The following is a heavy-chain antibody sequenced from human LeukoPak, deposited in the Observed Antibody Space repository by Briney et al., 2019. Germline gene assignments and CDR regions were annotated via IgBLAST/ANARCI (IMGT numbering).Heavy chain of an antibody. Sequence: GGSLGLSRTASGFTFNTYSMNWVRLAPGKGLEWVASISDRGSYVYYADSVKGRFTISRDNAKNSLYLQMNSLRADDTAVYYCANHLACGSTSCPSFDDWGQGTLVTVSS. J-gene: IGHJ4*02. CDR1: GFTFNTYS. D-gene: IGHD2-2*01. CDR2: ISDRGSYV. V-gene: IGHV3-21*01. CDR3: ANHLACGSTSCPSFDD.